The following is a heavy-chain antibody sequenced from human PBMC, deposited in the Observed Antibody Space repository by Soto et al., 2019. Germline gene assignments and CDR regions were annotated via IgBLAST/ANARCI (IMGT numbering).Heavy chain of an antibody. Sequence: GESLKVSCKGSGYSFTSYWIGWVRQMPGKGMEWMGIIYPGDSDTRYSPSFQGQVTISADKSISTAYLQWSSLKASDTAMYYCARRPKTDYYDSSGSFFDYWGQGTLVTASS. CDR2: IYPGDSDT. D-gene: IGHD3-22*01. V-gene: IGHV5-51*01. CDR3: ARRPKTDYYDSSGSFFDY. CDR1: GYSFTSYW. J-gene: IGHJ4*02.